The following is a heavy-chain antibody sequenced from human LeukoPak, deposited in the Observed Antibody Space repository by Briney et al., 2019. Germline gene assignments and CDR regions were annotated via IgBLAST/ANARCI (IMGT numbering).Heavy chain of an antibody. D-gene: IGHD1-26*01. CDR3: AKDRGKVGAIGY. J-gene: IGHJ4*02. CDR2: ISYDGSNK. CDR1: GFTFSSYG. Sequence: PGGSLRLSCAASGFTFSSYGMHWVRQAPGKGLEWVAVISYDGSNKCYADSVKGRFTISRDNSKNTLYLQMNSLRAEDTAVYYCAKDRGKVGAIGYWGQGTLVTASS. V-gene: IGHV3-30*18.